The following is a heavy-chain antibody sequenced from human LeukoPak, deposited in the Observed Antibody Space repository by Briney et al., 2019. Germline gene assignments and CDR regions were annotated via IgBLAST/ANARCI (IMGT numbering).Heavy chain of an antibody. CDR2: ISGSGGST. V-gene: IGHV3-23*01. D-gene: IGHD3-22*01. CDR1: GLTFSSYA. Sequence: PGGSLRLSCAASGLTFSSYAMSWVRQAPGKGLEWVSAISGSGGSTYYADSVKGRFTISRDNSKNTLYLQMNSLRAEDTAVYYCANRNYYDSSGYYFYYFDYWGQGILVTVSS. CDR3: ANRNYYDSSGYYFYYFDY. J-gene: IGHJ4*02.